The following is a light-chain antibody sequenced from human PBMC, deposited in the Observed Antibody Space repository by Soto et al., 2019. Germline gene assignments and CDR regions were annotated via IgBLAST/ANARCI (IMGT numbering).Light chain of an antibody. CDR3: CSYAGSYTWV. V-gene: IGLV2-11*01. J-gene: IGLJ3*02. CDR2: DVS. CDR1: SSDVGDYNY. Sequence: QSALTQPRSVSGSPGQSVTISCTGTSSDVGDYNYVSWYQQHPGKAPTLMIYDVSERPSGVPDRFSGSKSGNTASLTISGLQAEDEADYYCCSYAGSYTWVFGGGTQLTVL.